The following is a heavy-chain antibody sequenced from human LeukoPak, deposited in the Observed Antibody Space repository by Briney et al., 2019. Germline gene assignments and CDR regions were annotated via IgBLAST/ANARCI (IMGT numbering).Heavy chain of an antibody. D-gene: IGHD6-13*01. CDR1: GLTFSSYG. CDR3: AKSGRSGSWTFDY. V-gene: IGHV3-30*18. Sequence: GGSLRLSCAASGLTFSSYGMHWVRQAPGKGLEWVAVISYDGSNKYYADSVKGRFTISRDNSKNTLYLQMNSLRAEDTAVYYCAKSGRSGSWTFDYWGQGTLVTVSS. J-gene: IGHJ4*02. CDR2: ISYDGSNK.